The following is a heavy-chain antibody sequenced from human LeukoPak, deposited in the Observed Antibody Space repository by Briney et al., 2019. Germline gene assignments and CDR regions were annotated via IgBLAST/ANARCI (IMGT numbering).Heavy chain of an antibody. V-gene: IGHV3-74*01. CDR1: GFTFSSYW. J-gene: IGHJ4*02. CDR2: INSDGRST. Sequence: PGGSLRLSCAASGFTFSSYWMHWVRQVPGKGLVWVSRINSDGRSTSYAESVKGRFTMSRDNAKNTLYLQMNSLRAEDTAVYYCARDVWGDRGGFFEYWGQGTLVTASS. D-gene: IGHD2-21*01. CDR3: ARDVWGDRGGFFEY.